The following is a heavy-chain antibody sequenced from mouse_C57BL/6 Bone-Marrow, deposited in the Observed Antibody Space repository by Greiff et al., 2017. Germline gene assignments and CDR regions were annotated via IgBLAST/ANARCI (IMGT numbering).Heavy chain of an antibody. CDR1: GYAFTNYL. V-gene: IGHV1-54*01. CDR3: ARLNYGSSYASFAY. Sequence: VQLQQSGAELVRPGTSVKVSCKASGYAFTNYLLEWVKQRPGQGLEWIGEINPGSGGTNYNEKFKGKATLTADKSSSTAYMQLSSLTSEDSAVYYCARLNYGSSYASFAYWGQGTLVTVSA. D-gene: IGHD1-1*01. J-gene: IGHJ3*01. CDR2: INPGSGGT.